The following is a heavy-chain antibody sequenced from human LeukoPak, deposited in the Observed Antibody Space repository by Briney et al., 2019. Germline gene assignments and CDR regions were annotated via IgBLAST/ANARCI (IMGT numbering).Heavy chain of an antibody. J-gene: IGHJ3*02. CDR1: GFTFSDYY. Sequence: GGSLRLSCAASGFTFSDYYMSWVRQAPGQGLEWVSYIFNSGNTINYGGSVRGRFTISRDDAKNSLYLQMNSLRAEDTAVYYCARRTTSAFDIWGQGTMVTLSP. CDR2: IFNSGNTI. D-gene: IGHD1-1*01. CDR3: ARRTTSAFDI. V-gene: IGHV3-11*04.